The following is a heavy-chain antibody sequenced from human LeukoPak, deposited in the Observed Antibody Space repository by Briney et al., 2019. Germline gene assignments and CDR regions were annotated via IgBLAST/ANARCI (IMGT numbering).Heavy chain of an antibody. CDR3: ARDFPDIAVAGGYFDY. CDR1: GYTFTGYY. CDR2: INPNSGGT. Sequence: ASVKASCKASGYTFTGYYMHWVRQAPGQGLEWMGWINPNSGGTNYAQKFQGRVTMTRDTSISTAYMELSRLRSDDTAVYYCARDFPDIAVAGGYFDYWGQGTLVTVSS. J-gene: IGHJ4*02. D-gene: IGHD6-19*01. V-gene: IGHV1-2*02.